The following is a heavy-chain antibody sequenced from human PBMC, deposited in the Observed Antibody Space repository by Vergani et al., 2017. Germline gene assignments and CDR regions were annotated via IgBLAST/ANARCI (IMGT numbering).Heavy chain of an antibody. Sequence: QVQLQESGPGLVKPSETLSLTCAVSGYSISSGYYWGWIRQPPGKGLEWIGSIYHSGSTYYNPSLKSRVTISVDTSKNQFSLKLSSVTAADTAVYYCARDYGDFWGYYYYGMDVWGQGTTVTVSS. J-gene: IGHJ6*02. CDR2: IYHSGST. CDR3: ARDYGDFWGYYYYGMDV. D-gene: IGHD4-17*01. CDR1: GYSISSGYY. V-gene: IGHV4-38-2*02.